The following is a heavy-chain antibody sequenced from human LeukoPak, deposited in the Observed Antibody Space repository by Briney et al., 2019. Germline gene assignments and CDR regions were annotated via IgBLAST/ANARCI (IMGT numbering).Heavy chain of an antibody. CDR1: GGTFSSYA. Sequence: SVKVSCKASGGTFSSYAISWVRQAPGQGLEWMGGIIPIFGTANYAQKFQGRVTITTDESTSTAYMELSSLRSEDTAVCYCARTNGVRAAGLCLGYWGQGTLVTVSS. CDR2: IIPIFGTA. V-gene: IGHV1-69*05. CDR3: ARTNGVRAAGLCLGY. D-gene: IGHD6-13*01. J-gene: IGHJ4*02.